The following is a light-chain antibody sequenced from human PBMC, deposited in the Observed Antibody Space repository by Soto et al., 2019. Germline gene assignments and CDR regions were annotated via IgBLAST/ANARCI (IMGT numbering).Light chain of an antibody. Sequence: RLMTLSPATQSVAPGERANLACRASQSLSNTVAWYQQKPGQAPRLLIYRASTRATGVPARFSGSGSGTEFNLTISGLQAEDLAVYSCLQYHKLWAFGQGTKVDI. CDR3: LQYHKLWA. J-gene: IGKJ1*01. CDR2: RAS. CDR1: QSLSNT. V-gene: IGKV3-15*01.